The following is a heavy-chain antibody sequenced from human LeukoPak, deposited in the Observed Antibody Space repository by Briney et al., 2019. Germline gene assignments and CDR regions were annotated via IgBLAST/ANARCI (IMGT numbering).Heavy chain of an antibody. J-gene: IGHJ6*03. V-gene: IGHV4-38-2*02. CDR2: IYHSGST. CDR3: ARTSTIFGTYYMDV. D-gene: IGHD3-3*01. Sequence: SETLSLTCTVSGGSISSYYWGWFRQPPGKGLEWIGSIYHSGSTYYNPSLKSRVTISVDTSKNQFSLKLSSVTAADTAVYYCARTSTIFGTYYMDVWGKGTTVTVSS. CDR1: GGSISSYY.